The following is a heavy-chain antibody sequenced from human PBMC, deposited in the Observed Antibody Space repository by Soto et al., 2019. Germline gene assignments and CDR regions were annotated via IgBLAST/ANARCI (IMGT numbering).Heavy chain of an antibody. D-gene: IGHD4-17*01. CDR1: GGSISSGDYY. CDR2: IYYSGST. CDR3: ASTNDYGAGYYFDY. Sequence: QVQLQESGPGLVKPSQTLSLMCTVSGGSISSGDYYWSWLRQPPGKGLEWIGYIYYSGSTHYNPSLKSRVTMSVDTSKNQFSLELSSVNAADTAVYYCASTNDYGAGYYFDYWGQGTLVTVSS. J-gene: IGHJ4*02. V-gene: IGHV4-30-4*01.